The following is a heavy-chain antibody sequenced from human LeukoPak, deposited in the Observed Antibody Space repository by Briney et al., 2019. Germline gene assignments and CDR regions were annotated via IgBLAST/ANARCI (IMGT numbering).Heavy chain of an antibody. D-gene: IGHD1-26*01. J-gene: IGHJ4*02. CDR2: IYSGGST. Sequence: GGSLRLSCAASGFTFSSYEMNWVRQAPGKGLEWVSVIYSGGSTYYADSVKGRFTISRDNSKNTLYLQMNSLRAEDTAVYYCARWVVGATNRFDYWGQGTLVTVSS. CDR3: ARWVVGATNRFDY. CDR1: GFTFSSYE. V-gene: IGHV3-66*01.